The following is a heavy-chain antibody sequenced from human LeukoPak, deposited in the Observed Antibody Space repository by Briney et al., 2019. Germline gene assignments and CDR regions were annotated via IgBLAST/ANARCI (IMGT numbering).Heavy chain of an antibody. CDR1: GGSISSHS. J-gene: IGHJ3*02. D-gene: IGHD2-2*01. CDR2: IYSSGST. V-gene: IGHV4-4*07. CDR3: ASSTYQLPRPDAFDI. Sequence: PSETLSLTCTVSGGSISSHSWSWIRLPAGKGLEWIGRIYSSGSTNSNPSLKSRVTMSVDTSKNQSSLKLSSVTAAETAVYYCASSTYQLPRPDAFDIWGQGTMVTVSS.